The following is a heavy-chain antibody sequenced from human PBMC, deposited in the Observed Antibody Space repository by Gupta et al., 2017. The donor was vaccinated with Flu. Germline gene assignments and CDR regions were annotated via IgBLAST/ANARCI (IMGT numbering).Heavy chain of an antibody. CDR1: EFHSSTYG. CDR3: AKDGPWTASCPYYCYYMDV. V-gene: IGHV3-30*18. Sequence: QMQLVESGGGVVQFGTSLRLSCAALEFHSSTYGMHRVPQPPGQGLEWVSDIASDGSHKDYADSVRGRFTISRDNSKNTLSLEMDSLRVEDTAVYYCAKDGPWTASCPYYCYYMDVWGKGTTVTVAS. CDR2: IASDGSHK. D-gene: IGHD2-2*01. J-gene: IGHJ6*03.